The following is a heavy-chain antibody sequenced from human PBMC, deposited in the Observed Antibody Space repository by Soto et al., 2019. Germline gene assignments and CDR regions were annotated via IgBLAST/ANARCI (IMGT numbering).Heavy chain of an antibody. J-gene: IGHJ4*02. D-gene: IGHD3-22*01. Sequence: GGSLRLSCGASGFTFSTYGMHWVRQAPGKGLEWVTVISNDGSKKFYIDSLKGRFTISRDNSKNTLYLQMNSLRPEDTAVYYCAKGVDSTGYYNFDYWGQGT. V-gene: IGHV3-30*18. CDR2: ISNDGSKK. CDR3: AKGVDSTGYYNFDY. CDR1: GFTFSTYG.